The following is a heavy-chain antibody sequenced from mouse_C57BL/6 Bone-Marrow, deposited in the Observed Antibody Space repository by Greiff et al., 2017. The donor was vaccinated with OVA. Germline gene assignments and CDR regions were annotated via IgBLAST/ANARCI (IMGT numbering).Heavy chain of an antibody. CDR2: ISDGGSYT. Sequence: EVQRVESGGGLVKPGGSLKLSCAASGLTFSSYAMSWVRQTPEKRLEWVATISDGGSYTNYPDNVKGLFTIARYNAQNNLYLQMSHLKSEDTAMYYCASLLVYYAMDYWGQGTSVTVSS. V-gene: IGHV5-4*01. J-gene: IGHJ4*01. CDR1: GLTFSSYA. CDR3: ASLLVYYAMDY.